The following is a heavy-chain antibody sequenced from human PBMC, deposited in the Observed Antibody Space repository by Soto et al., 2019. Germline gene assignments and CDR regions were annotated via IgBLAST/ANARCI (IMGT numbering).Heavy chain of an antibody. CDR3: ARDTETLGPRANDALDI. V-gene: IGHV1-3*01. J-gene: IGHJ3*02. CDR2: INAGSGNT. D-gene: IGHD3-3*02. CDR1: GYTFSTYT. Sequence: ASVKVSFKAAGYTFSTYTMNWLRQAPGQSLEWMGWINAGSGNTKYSQNFQGRVSITRDTSASTVYMELTGLKSEDTAVYYCARDTETLGPRANDALDIWGQGTMVTVSS.